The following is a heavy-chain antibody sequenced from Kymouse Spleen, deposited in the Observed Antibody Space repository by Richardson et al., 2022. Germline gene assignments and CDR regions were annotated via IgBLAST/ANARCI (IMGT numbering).Heavy chain of an antibody. Sequence: QVQLQQWGAGLLKPSETLSLTCAVYGGSFSGYYWSWIRQPPGKGLEWIGEINHSGSTNYNPSLKSRVTISVDTSKNQFSLKLSSVTAADTAVYYCARGRRAVAGFDYWGQGTLVTVSS. CDR2: INHSGST. CDR1: GGSFSGYY. V-gene: IGHV4-34*01. D-gene: IGHD6-19*01. J-gene: IGHJ4*02. CDR3: ARGRRAVAGFDY.